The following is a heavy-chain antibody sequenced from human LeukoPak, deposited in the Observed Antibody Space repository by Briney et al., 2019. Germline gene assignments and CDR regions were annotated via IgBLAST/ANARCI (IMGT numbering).Heavy chain of an antibody. J-gene: IGHJ4*02. V-gene: IGHV4-30-2*01. Sequence: PSETLPLTCTVSGGSISSGGYYWSWIRQPPGKGLEWIGYIYHSGSTYYNPSLKSRVTISVDRSKNQFSLKLSSVTAADTAVYYCARGADPEYAHDYSNLLLDYWGQGTLVTVSS. D-gene: IGHD4-11*01. CDR1: GGSISSGGYY. CDR3: ARGADPEYAHDYSNLLLDY. CDR2: IYHSGST.